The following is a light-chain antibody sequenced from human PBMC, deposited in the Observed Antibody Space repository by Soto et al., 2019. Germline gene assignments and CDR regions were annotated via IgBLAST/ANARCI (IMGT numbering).Light chain of an antibody. CDR1: QMIYTW. J-gene: IGKJ1*01. Sequence: DIQMTQSPSTLAASVGDSVTITCRASQMIYTWLAWYQQRPGKAPELLIYEASSLDVGVPSRLSGSGSGTEFTLTISSLQPDDSATYYCQQYNTFWTFGQGTKVDIK. V-gene: IGKV1-5*03. CDR3: QQYNTFWT. CDR2: EAS.